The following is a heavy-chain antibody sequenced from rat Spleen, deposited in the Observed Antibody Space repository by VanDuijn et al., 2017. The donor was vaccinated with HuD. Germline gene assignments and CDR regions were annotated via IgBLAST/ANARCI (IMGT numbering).Heavy chain of an antibody. J-gene: IGHJ3*01. D-gene: IGHD4-3*01. V-gene: IGHV5-29*01. CDR2: ISPSGSNT. Sequence: EVQLVESGGGLVQPGRSLKLSCAASGFTFSDYGMAWVRQTPTKGLEWVASISPSGSNTYYRDSVKGRFTVSRDNAKSTLYLQVDSLRSEDTATFYCARQDTSGYSNWFTYWGQGTLVTVSS. CDR3: ARQDTSGYSNWFTY. CDR1: GFTFSDYG.